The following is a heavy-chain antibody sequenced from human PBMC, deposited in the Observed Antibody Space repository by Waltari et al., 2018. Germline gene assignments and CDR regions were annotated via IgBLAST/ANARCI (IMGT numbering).Heavy chain of an antibody. D-gene: IGHD2-21*01. CDR3: TVIAGDFDI. Sequence: QVNLVQSGADVRKPGASVTVSCKASGYIFFNYFIHWVRQAPGQGLEWIGRINWRKGGTDYAQKFQGRVTLTRDTSISTAYMELSGLTLDDTAIYYCTVIAGDFDIWGPGTMVTASS. V-gene: IGHV1-2*06. CDR1: GYIFFNYF. CDR2: INWRKGGT. J-gene: IGHJ3*02.